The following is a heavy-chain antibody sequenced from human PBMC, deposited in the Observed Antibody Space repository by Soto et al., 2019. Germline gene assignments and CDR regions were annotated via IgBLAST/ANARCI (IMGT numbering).Heavy chain of an antibody. D-gene: IGHD3-10*01. Sequence: EVQLVESGGGLVQPGGSLRLSCAASGFTFSDNWMSWVRQAPGKGLECVANIKTDGSEKYYVDPVKGRFTISRDHAKNSLYLQMNSLRAEDTAVYYCATSMGRGGNDYWGQGTLVAVSS. CDR2: IKTDGSEK. CDR1: GFTFSDNW. V-gene: IGHV3-7*05. CDR3: ATSMGRGGNDY. J-gene: IGHJ4*02.